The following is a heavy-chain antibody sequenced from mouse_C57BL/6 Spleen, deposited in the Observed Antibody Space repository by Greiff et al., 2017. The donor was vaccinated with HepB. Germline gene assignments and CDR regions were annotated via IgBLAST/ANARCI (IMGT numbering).Heavy chain of an antibody. Sequence: VQLQQSDAELVKPGASVKISCKVSGYTFTDYTIHWMKQRPEQGLEWIGYIYPRDGSTKYNEKFKGKATLTADKSSSTAYMQLNSLTSEDSAVYFYARGYYSSPYYFDVWGKGTTLTVSS. J-gene: IGHJ2*01. CDR2: IYPRDGST. CDR1: GYTFTDYT. V-gene: IGHV1-78*01. D-gene: IGHD1-1*01. CDR3: ARGYYSSPYYFDV.